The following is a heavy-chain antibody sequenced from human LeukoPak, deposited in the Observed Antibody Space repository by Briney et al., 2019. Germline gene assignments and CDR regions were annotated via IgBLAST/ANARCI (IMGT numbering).Heavy chain of an antibody. CDR3: ARDRYDFWSGYLDY. CDR2: IKQDGSEK. CDR1: GFTLSSYW. D-gene: IGHD3-3*01. V-gene: IGHV3-7*01. J-gene: IGHJ4*02. Sequence: PGGSLRLSCAASGFTLSSYWMSWVRQAPGKGLEWVANIKQDGSEKYYVDSVKGRFTISRDNAKNSLYLQMNSLRAEDTAVYYCARDRYDFWSGYLDYWGQGTLVTVSS.